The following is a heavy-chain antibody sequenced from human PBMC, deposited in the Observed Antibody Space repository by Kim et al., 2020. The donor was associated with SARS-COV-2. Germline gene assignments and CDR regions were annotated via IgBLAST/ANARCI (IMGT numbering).Heavy chain of an antibody. D-gene: IGHD3-9*01. CDR1: GFTFSSYA. Sequence: GGSLRLSCAASGFTFSSYAMSWVRQAPGKGLEWVSAISGSGGSTYYADSVKGRFTISRDNSKNTLYLQMNSLRAEDTAVYYCAKDLRYFDWLTPSYDAFDIWGQGTMVTVSS. CDR3: AKDLRYFDWLTPSYDAFDI. J-gene: IGHJ3*02. CDR2: ISGSGGST. V-gene: IGHV3-23*01.